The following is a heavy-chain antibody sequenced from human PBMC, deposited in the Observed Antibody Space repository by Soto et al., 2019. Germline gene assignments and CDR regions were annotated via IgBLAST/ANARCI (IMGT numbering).Heavy chain of an antibody. J-gene: IGHJ6*02. CDR3: ARDGGYSYGVYYYYYGMDV. CDR1: GGSVSSGSYY. Sequence: SETLSLTCTVSGGSVSSGSYYWSWIRQPPGKGLEWIEYIYYSGSTNYNPSLKSRVTISVDTSKNQFSLKLSSVTAADTAVYYCARDGGYSYGVYYYYYGMDVWGQGTTVTVSS. CDR2: IYYSGST. D-gene: IGHD5-18*01. V-gene: IGHV4-61*01.